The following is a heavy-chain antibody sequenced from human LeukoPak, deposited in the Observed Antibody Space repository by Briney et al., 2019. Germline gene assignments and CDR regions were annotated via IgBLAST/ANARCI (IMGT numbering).Heavy chain of an antibody. CDR3: ASIGGTSLEY. CDR2: INPNSGGT. D-gene: IGHD4-23*01. Sequence: ASVKVSCKASGYTFTDHYMHWVRQAPGQGLEWVGWINPNSGGTNYAQKFQGRVTMTRDTSISTAYMEVSRLRSDDTAVYYCASIGGTSLEYWGQGTLVTVSS. CDR1: GYTFTDHY. J-gene: IGHJ4*02. V-gene: IGHV1-2*02.